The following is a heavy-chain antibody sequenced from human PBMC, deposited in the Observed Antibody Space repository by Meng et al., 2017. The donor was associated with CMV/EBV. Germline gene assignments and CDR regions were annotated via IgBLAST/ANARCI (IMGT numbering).Heavy chain of an antibody. CDR3: TTDFVDYGGNSGY. CDR1: GFTFSNAW. V-gene: IGHV3-15*01. D-gene: IGHD4-23*01. CDR2: IKSKTEVGTT. Sequence: GESLRLSCAASGFTFSNAWMSWVRPAPGKGMEWVGRIKSKTEVGTTDYVSPVKGRFAISRDDSKNTLYLQMNSLKTGDTAVYYCTTDFVDYGGNSGYWGQGTLVTVSS. J-gene: IGHJ4*02.